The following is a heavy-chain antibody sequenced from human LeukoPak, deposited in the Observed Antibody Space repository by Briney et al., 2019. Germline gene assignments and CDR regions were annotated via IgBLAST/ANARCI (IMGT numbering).Heavy chain of an antibody. D-gene: IGHD4-17*01. CDR1: GFTFSSYW. Sequence: GGSLRLSCAASGFTFSSYWMHWVRQAPGKGLVWVSLINSDGSSTNYADSVKGRFTISRDNAKNTLYLQMSSLRAEDTAVYYCARLYGGYGDYYFDYWGQGTLVTVSS. CDR3: ARLYGGYGDYYFDY. CDR2: INSDGSST. J-gene: IGHJ4*02. V-gene: IGHV3-74*01.